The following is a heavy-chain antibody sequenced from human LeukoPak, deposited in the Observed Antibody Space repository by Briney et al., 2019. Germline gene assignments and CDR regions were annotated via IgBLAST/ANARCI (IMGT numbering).Heavy chain of an antibody. D-gene: IGHD1-26*01. V-gene: IGHV5-51*01. J-gene: IGHJ3*02. Sequence: GESLKISCKGSGYSFTSYWIGWVRQMPGKGLEWMGIIYPGDSDTRYSPSFQGQVTISADKSISTAYLQWSSLKASDTAMYYCASFKWELLGRGAFDIWGQGTMVTVSS. CDR2: IYPGDSDT. CDR3: ASFKWELLGRGAFDI. CDR1: GYSFTSYW.